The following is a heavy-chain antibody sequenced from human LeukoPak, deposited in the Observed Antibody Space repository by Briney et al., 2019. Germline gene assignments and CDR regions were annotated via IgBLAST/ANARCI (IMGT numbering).Heavy chain of an antibody. Sequence: SETLSLTCTVSGGSISSYYWSWIRQPPGKGLEWIGYIYYSGSTNYNPSLKSRVTISVDKSKNQFSLKLSSVTAADTAVYYCARVGGGNRFDYWGQGTLVAVSS. D-gene: IGHD2-15*01. J-gene: IGHJ4*02. CDR1: GGSISSYY. V-gene: IGHV4-59*12. CDR2: IYYSGST. CDR3: ARVGGGNRFDY.